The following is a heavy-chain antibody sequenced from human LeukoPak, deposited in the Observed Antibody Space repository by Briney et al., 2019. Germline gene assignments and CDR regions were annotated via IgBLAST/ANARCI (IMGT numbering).Heavy chain of an antibody. Sequence: PSETLSLTCSVSGGSINNYYWTWIRQPPGKGLEWVGYILEIGNTNYNPSLKSRVTVSLETSKNQFSLRLNSVTAADTAVYYCARGMMPDWFDFWGQGTLVTVSS. J-gene: IGHJ5*01. D-gene: IGHD2-2*01. CDR1: GGSINNYY. CDR2: ILEIGNT. CDR3: ARGMMPDWFDF. V-gene: IGHV4-59*01.